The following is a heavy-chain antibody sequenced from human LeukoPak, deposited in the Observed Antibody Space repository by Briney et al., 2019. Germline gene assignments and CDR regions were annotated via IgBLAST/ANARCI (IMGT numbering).Heavy chain of an antibody. CDR1: GGTFSSYT. Sequence: GASVKVSCKASGGTFSSYTISWVRQAPGQGLEWMGRIIPILGIANYAQKFQDRVTITADKSTSTAYMELSSLRSEDTAVYYCASSYYYDSSEYYFDYWGQGTLVTVSS. V-gene: IGHV1-69*02. D-gene: IGHD3-22*01. CDR3: ASSYYYDSSEYYFDY. J-gene: IGHJ4*02. CDR2: IIPILGIA.